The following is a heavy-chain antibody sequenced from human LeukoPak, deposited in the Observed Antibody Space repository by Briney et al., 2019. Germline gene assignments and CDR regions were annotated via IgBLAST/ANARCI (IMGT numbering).Heavy chain of an antibody. D-gene: IGHD3-10*01. CDR2: INHSGST. J-gene: IGHJ5*02. CDR3: ASGVSLTEFDP. V-gene: IGHV4-34*01. CDR1: GGSFGGYY. Sequence: PSETLSLTCAVYGGSFGGYYWSWIRQPPRKGLEWIGEINHSGSTNYNPSLKSRVTISVDTSKNQFSLKLSSVTAADTAVYYCASGVSLTEFDPWGQGTLVTVSS.